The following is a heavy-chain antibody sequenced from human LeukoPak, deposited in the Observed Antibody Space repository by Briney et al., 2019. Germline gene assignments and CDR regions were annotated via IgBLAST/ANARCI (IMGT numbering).Heavy chain of an antibody. CDR3: ARDRERYYYYGMGV. Sequence: GGSLRLSCEASGFTFSSYGMHWVRQAPGKGLEWVAVIWYDGSNKYYADSVKGRFTISRDNSKNTLYLQMNSLRAEDTAVYYCARDRERYYYYGMGVWGQGTTVTVSS. V-gene: IGHV3-33*08. CDR1: GFTFSSYG. CDR2: IWYDGSNK. J-gene: IGHJ6*02.